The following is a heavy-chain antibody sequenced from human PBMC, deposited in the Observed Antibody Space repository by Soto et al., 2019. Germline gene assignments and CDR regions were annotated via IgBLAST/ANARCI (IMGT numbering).Heavy chain of an antibody. CDR3: ARRGGYAFGMDV. Sequence: EVQVVESGGGLIQPGGSLRLSCAASGFTVSSNYMSWVRQAPGKGLEWVSIIYSDGGTYYADSVKGRFTISRDNSKNTLYFQMNSLRAEDTAVDYCARRGGYAFGMDVWGRGTTVTVSS. D-gene: IGHD5-12*01. CDR1: GFTVSSNY. J-gene: IGHJ6*02. CDR2: IYSDGGT. V-gene: IGHV3-53*01.